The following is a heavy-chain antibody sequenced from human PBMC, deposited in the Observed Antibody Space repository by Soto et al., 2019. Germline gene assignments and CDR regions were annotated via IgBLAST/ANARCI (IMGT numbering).Heavy chain of an antibody. CDR1: GGSISSGGYY. Sequence: QVQLQESGPGLVKPSQTLSLTCTVSGGSISSGGYYWSWIRQHPGKGLEWIGYIYYSGSTYYNPSLKRRVTISVDTSKNQFSLKLSSVTAADTAVYYCARGSFGPNWFDPWGQGTLVTVSS. CDR3: ARGSFGPNWFDP. D-gene: IGHD3-16*01. CDR2: IYYSGST. J-gene: IGHJ5*02. V-gene: IGHV4-31*03.